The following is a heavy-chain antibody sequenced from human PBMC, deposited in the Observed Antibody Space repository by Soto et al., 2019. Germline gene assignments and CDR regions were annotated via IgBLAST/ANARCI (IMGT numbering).Heavy chain of an antibody. CDR3: ARGLISGSHYSGGWYYFDS. CDR1: GGSFSGYI. D-gene: IGHD1-26*01. J-gene: IGHJ4*02. V-gene: IGHV4-34*01. Sequence: QVQLQQSGAGLLKPSETLSLTCDVYGGSFSGYIWTWIRQTPGKGLQWIGQINHSGSANYNPSLKGRVTISVHTSKSQCSLELSAVTAAGTAVYYCARGLISGSHYSGGWYYFDSWGQGTQVTVSS. CDR2: INHSGSA.